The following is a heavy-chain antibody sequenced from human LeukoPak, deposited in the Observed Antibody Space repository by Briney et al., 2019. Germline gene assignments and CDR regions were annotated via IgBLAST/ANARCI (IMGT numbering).Heavy chain of an antibody. D-gene: IGHD6-13*01. V-gene: IGHV3-30-3*01. CDR1: GFTFSSYA. CDR3: ARVAAAAGRDGAGYFDL. Sequence: GGSLRLSCAASGFTFSSYAMSWVRQAPGKGLEWVAVISYDGSNKYYADSVKGRFTISRDNSKNMLYLQMNSLRAEDTAVYYCARVAAAAGRDGAGYFDLWGRGTLVTVSS. J-gene: IGHJ2*01. CDR2: ISYDGSNK.